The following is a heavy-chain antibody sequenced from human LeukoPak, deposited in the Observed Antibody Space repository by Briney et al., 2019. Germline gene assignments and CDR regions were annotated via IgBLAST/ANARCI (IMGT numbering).Heavy chain of an antibody. CDR3: ASPQGEYSREYYYYYYGMDV. J-gene: IGHJ6*02. CDR1: GYTFTSYD. Sequence: ASVKVSCKASGYTFTSYDINWVRQATGQGLEWMGWMNPNSGNTGYAQKLQGRVTMTRNTSITTAYLELSRLRSEDTAVYYCASPQGEYSREYYYYYYGMDVWGQRTTVTVSS. V-gene: IGHV1-8*01. D-gene: IGHD6-6*01. CDR2: MNPNSGNT.